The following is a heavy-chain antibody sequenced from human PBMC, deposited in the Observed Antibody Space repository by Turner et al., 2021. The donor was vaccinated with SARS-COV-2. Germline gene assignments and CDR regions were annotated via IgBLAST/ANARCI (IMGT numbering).Heavy chain of an antibody. Sequence: EVQLVESGGGLVKPGGSLRPSCAASGCTFSGYSMKWVRQAPGKGLEWVSSISSSSSYIYYADSVKGRFTISRDNAKNSLYLQMNSLRAEDTAVYYCARARWHYYDSSGYYPDAFDIWGQGTMVTVSS. J-gene: IGHJ3*02. CDR2: ISSSSSYI. CDR3: ARARWHYYDSSGYYPDAFDI. D-gene: IGHD3-22*01. CDR1: GCTFSGYS. V-gene: IGHV3-21*01.